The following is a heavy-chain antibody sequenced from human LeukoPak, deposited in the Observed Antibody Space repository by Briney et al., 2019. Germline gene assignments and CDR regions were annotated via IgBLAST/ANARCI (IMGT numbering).Heavy chain of an antibody. D-gene: IGHD2-2*01. Sequence: GGSLRLSCAASGFTFSSYAMSWVRQAPGKGLEWASAISGSGGSTYYADSVKGRSTISRDNSKNTLYLQMNSLRVEDTAVYYCAKDTADCSSTSCEGTDYWGQGTLVTVSS. J-gene: IGHJ4*02. CDR1: GFTFSSYA. CDR2: ISGSGGST. CDR3: AKDTADCSSTSCEGTDY. V-gene: IGHV3-23*01.